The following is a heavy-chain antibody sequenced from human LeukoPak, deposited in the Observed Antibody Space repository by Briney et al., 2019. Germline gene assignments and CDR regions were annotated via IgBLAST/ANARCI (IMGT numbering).Heavy chain of an antibody. CDR3: ARGWKDYYGSGIGYYYYMDV. CDR2: IYSGGST. V-gene: IGHV3-66*01. CDR1: GFTVSSNY. D-gene: IGHD3-10*01. J-gene: IGHJ6*03. Sequence: GGSLRLSCAAPGFTVSSNYMSWVRQAPGKGLEWVSVIYSGGSTYYADSVKGRFTISRDNSKNTLYLQMNSLRAEDTAVYYCARGWKDYYGSGIGYYYYMDVWGKGTTVTISS.